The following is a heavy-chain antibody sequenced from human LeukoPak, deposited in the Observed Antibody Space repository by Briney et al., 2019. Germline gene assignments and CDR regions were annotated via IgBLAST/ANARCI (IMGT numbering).Heavy chain of an antibody. Sequence: PSETLSLTCTVPGGSIRSYHWIWTPQPPGTGLVWFGYIYYRGSTNYNPSLKSRVTISVKTSQNQFSLKLSSATAAEKAVYYCARVRFLEWFVFDYWGQGTLVTVSS. J-gene: IGHJ4*02. V-gene: IGHV4-59*01. CDR2: IYYRGST. CDR1: GGSIRSYH. D-gene: IGHD3-3*01. CDR3: ARVRFLEWFVFDY.